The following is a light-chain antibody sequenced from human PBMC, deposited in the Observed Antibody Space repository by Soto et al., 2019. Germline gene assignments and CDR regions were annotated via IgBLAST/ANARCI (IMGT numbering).Light chain of an antibody. Sequence: EVVLTQSPGTLSLSPGERATLACRASKSVSNYLAWYQQKSGQAPRLLIYGASSRATGIPDRFSGSGSGTDFTLTISSLEPEDFAVYYCQQRSNWPRTFGQGTKVDIK. CDR3: QQRSNWPRT. CDR2: GAS. J-gene: IGKJ1*01. V-gene: IGKV3-11*01. CDR1: KSVSNY.